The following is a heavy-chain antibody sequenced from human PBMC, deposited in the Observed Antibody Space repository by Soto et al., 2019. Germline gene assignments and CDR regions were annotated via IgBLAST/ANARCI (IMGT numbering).Heavy chain of an antibody. CDR2: IIPIFGTA. CDR3: ARMGSTAMVDDAFDI. Sequence: QVQLVQSGAEVKKPGSSVKVSCKASGGTFSSYAISWVRQAPGQGLEWMGGIIPIFGTANYAQKFQGRGTLTAAESTSKGYMELSSVRSEDTAVYYCARMGSTAMVDDAFDIWGQGTMVTVSS. D-gene: IGHD2-21*02. V-gene: IGHV1-69*12. J-gene: IGHJ3*02. CDR1: GGTFSSYA.